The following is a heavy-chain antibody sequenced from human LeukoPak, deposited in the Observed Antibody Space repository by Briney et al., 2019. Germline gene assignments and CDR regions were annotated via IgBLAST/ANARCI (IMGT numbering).Heavy chain of an antibody. Sequence: ASVKVSCKASGYTFTSYGINWVRQATGQGLEWMGWMNPNSGNTGYAQKFQGRVTITRNTSISTAYMELSSLRSEDTAVYYCAMSIAAAGLTSIDYWGQGTLVTVSS. V-gene: IGHV1-8*03. CDR3: AMSIAAAGLTSIDY. D-gene: IGHD6-13*01. CDR2: MNPNSGNT. CDR1: GYTFTSYG. J-gene: IGHJ4*02.